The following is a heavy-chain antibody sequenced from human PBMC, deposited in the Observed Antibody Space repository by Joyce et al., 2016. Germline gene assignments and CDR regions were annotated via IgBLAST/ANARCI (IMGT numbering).Heavy chain of an antibody. V-gene: IGHV1-18*01. CDR3: ARQYYDYVWGSYRYLDY. CDR2: ISAYNGNT. D-gene: IGHD3-16*02. Sequence: QVQLVQSGAEVKKPGASVKVSCKASGYTCSSYGISWVRQAPGQGLEWMGWISAYNGNTNYAQTLQGRVTMTTDTSTSTAYMELRSLRSDDTAVYYCARQYYDYVWGSYRYLDYWGQGTLVTVSS. J-gene: IGHJ4*02. CDR1: GYTCSSYG.